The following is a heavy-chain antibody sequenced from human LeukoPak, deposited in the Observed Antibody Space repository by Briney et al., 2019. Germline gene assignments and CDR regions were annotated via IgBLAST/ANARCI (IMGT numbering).Heavy chain of an antibody. Sequence: SETLSLTCTVSGGSISSGGYYWSWIRQHPGKGLEGIGYIYYSGSTYYNPSLKSRVTISVDTSKNQFSLKLSSVTAADTAVYYCASARDFGWEGMWNWGQGTLVTVSS. CDR2: IYYSGST. V-gene: IGHV4-31*03. CDR1: GGSISSGGYY. CDR3: ASARDFGWEGMWN. D-gene: IGHD6-19*01. J-gene: IGHJ4*02.